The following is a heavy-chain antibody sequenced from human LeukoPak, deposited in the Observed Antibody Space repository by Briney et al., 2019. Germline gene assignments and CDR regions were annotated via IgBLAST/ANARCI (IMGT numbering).Heavy chain of an antibody. V-gene: IGHV3-23*01. Sequence: GGSLRLSCAASGFTFSSYAMSWVRQAPGKGLEWVSGISGSGGSTYYADSVKGRFTISRDNSKNTLYLQMNSLGAEDTAVYYCAKGYCSSTSCYKGGTDYWGQGTLVTVSS. J-gene: IGHJ4*02. D-gene: IGHD2-2*02. CDR3: AKGYCSSTSCYKGGTDY. CDR1: GFTFSSYA. CDR2: ISGSGGST.